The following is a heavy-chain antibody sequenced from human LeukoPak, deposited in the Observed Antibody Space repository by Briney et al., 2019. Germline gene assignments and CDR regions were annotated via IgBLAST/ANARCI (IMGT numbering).Heavy chain of an antibody. CDR2: IDYSAST. CDR3: ARSHLSNWFDP. CDR1: GGSISTYY. J-gene: IGHJ5*02. V-gene: IGHV4-59*01. D-gene: IGHD3-16*02. Sequence: SETLSLTCTVSGGSISTYYWSWIRQRPGKGLEWIAYIDYSASTNYNPSLKSRVTISVDTSKNQFSLKLSSVTAADTAVYYCARSHLSNWFDPWGQGTLVTVSS.